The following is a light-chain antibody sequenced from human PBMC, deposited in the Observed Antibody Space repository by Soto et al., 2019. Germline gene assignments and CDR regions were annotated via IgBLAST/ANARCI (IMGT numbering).Light chain of an antibody. CDR2: DAS. J-gene: IGKJ1*01. Sequence: DIQMTQSPSTLSASVGDRVTIKCRASQSISIWLAWYQQKPGKAPKLLIYDASGLEGGVPSRFSGSGSGTEFTLTISSLQPDDFATYYCQQYDSYSTFGQGTKVDIK. CDR3: QQYDSYST. CDR1: QSISIW. V-gene: IGKV1-5*01.